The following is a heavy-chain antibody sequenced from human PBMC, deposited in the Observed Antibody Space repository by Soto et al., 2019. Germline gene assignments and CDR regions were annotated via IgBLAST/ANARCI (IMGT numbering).Heavy chain of an antibody. Sequence: GGSLRLSCAASGFTFSSYAMHWVRQAPGKGLEWVAVISYDGSNKYYADSVKGRFTISRDNSKNTLYLQMNSLRAEDTAVYYCARALWLLYDYWGQGTLVTVSS. CDR1: GFTFSSYA. CDR2: ISYDGSNK. V-gene: IGHV3-30-3*01. J-gene: IGHJ4*02. CDR3: ARALWLLYDY. D-gene: IGHD3-22*01.